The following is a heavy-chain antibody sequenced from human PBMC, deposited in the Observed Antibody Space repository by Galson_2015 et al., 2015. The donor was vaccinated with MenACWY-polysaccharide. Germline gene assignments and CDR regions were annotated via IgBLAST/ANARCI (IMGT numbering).Heavy chain of an antibody. CDR1: EFSFSSYP. J-gene: IGHJ4*02. CDR2: ISKSGDRT. D-gene: IGHD4-17*01. V-gene: IGHV3-23*01. Sequence: ALRLSCAASEFSFSSYPMSWVRQAPGKGLEWVSFISKSGDRTNYADSVKGRFTISIDNSKNTLYLQMNSLRAEDSAVYYCEKMYGELPVGMNLWGQGTPVTVSS. CDR3: EKMYGELPVGMNL.